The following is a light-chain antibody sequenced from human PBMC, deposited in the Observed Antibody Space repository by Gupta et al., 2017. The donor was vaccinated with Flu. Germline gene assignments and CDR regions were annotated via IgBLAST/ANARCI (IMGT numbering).Light chain of an antibody. CDR2: EVT. CDR1: SDVGGYNF. Sequence: SDVGGYNFVSWYQQNPGKAPKLMIYEVTKRPSGVPDRFSGSKSGNTASLTVSGLQAEDEADYFCCSYSGSNSLYVFGTGTKVTVL. V-gene: IGLV2-8*01. CDR3: CSYSGSNSLYV. J-gene: IGLJ1*01.